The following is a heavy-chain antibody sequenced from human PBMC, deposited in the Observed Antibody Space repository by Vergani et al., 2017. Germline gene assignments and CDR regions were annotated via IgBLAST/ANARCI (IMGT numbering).Heavy chain of an antibody. V-gene: IGHV3-7*01. Sequence: EVQLVESGGGLVQPGGSLRLSCAASGFTFSSYWMSWVRQAPGKGLEWVANIKQDGSEKYYVDSVKGRFTISRDNAKNSLYLQMNSLRAEDTAVYYCAGDKLRANYYYYGMDVWGQGTTVTVSS. CDR2: IKQDGSEK. J-gene: IGHJ6*02. CDR3: AGDKLRANYYYYGMDV. CDR1: GFTFSSYW.